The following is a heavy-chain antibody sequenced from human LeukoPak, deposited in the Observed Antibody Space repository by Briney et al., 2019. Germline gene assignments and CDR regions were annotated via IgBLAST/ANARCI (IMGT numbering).Heavy chain of an antibody. CDR1: GGSISSSRYY. J-gene: IGHJ4*02. CDR3: ARSRTGYYRYLDS. D-gene: IGHD3-9*01. CDR2: IYYSGST. Sequence: SETLSLTCTVSGGSISSSRYYWGWIRQPPGKGLEWIGSIYYSGSTYYNPSLKSRVTISVDTSKNQFSLKLSSVTAADTAVYYCARSRTGYYRYLDSWGQGTLVTVSS. V-gene: IGHV4-39*07.